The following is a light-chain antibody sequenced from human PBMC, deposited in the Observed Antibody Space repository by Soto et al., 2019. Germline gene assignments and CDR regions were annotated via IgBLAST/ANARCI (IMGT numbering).Light chain of an antibody. CDR2: STS. CDR3: QQSYSTPFT. V-gene: IGKV1-39*01. J-gene: IGKJ3*01. Sequence: DIQMTQSPSSLSASVGDSVTITCRASQTIGTYLNWYQHKPGKAPKLLIYSTSTLQTGVPSGFSGGGSGTDFTLTISSLQPEDFATYYCQQSYSTPFTFGPGTKVNIK. CDR1: QTIGTY.